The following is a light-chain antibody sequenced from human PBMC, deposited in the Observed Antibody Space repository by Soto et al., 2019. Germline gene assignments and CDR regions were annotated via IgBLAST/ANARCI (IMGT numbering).Light chain of an antibody. CDR3: QQYNNWPPRSS. V-gene: IGKV3-15*01. CDR1: QSVSSN. Sequence: EIVMTQSPATLSVSPGERATLSCRASQSVSSNLAWYQQKPGQAPRLLIYGASTMATGIPARFSGSGSGTAFTLTISSLQSEDFAVYYCQQYNNWPPRSSFGQGTKLEIK. CDR2: GAS. J-gene: IGKJ2*01.